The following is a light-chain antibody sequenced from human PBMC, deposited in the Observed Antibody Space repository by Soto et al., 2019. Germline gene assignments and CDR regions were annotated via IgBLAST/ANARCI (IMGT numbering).Light chain of an antibody. CDR1: QSIADY. Sequence: DIQMTQSPSSLSASIVDRVTITCRASQSIADYVNLYQHKSGKAPKLLIYAASTLQSVVPSRFTGSGSGTDFTLTICSLHPDDFDTYFCQQTYRTPQTFGQGTKVEV. CDR2: AAS. J-gene: IGKJ1*01. CDR3: QQTYRTPQT. V-gene: IGKV1-39*01.